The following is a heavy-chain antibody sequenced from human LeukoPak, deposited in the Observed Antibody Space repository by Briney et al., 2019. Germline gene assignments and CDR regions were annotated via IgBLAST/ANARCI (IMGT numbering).Heavy chain of an antibody. J-gene: IGHJ1*01. V-gene: IGHV7-4-1*02. Sequence: EASVKVSCKTSGYTFTSYGISWVRQAPGQGLELMGWINTNTGNPTYAQGFTGRFVFSLDTSVSTAYLQISSLKAEDTAVYYCARDYTLTLGTTTYFQHWGQGTLVTVSS. CDR3: ARDYTLTLGTTTYFQH. CDR2: INTNTGNP. CDR1: GYTFTSYG. D-gene: IGHD1-7*01.